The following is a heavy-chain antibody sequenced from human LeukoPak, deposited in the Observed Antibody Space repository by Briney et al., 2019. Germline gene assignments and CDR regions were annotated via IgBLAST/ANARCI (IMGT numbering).Heavy chain of an antibody. CDR3: AKDWDYNFWSTHDH. J-gene: IGHJ4*02. Sequence: PGGSLRLSCVASGFTFSNYAMTSVRQAPGKGLEWVSTISGSGARTYYADSVKGRFTISRDNSKNTLYLQMNSLRAEDTAVYYCAKDWDYNFWSTHDHWGQGILVTVSS. CDR1: GFTFSNYA. CDR2: ISGSGART. D-gene: IGHD3-3*01. V-gene: IGHV3-23*01.